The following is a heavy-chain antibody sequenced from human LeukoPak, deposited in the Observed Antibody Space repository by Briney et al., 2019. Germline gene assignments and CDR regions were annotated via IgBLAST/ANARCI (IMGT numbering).Heavy chain of an antibody. CDR3: AKGTTVTTAFGY. CDR1: GFTFSSYA. Sequence: GSLRLSCAASGFTFSSYAMSWVRQAPGKGLEWVSAISGSGGSTYYADSVKGRFTISRDNSKNTLYLQMNSLRAEDTAVYYCAKGTTVTTAFGYWGQGTLVTVSS. D-gene: IGHD4-17*01. CDR2: ISGSGGST. V-gene: IGHV3-23*01. J-gene: IGHJ4*02.